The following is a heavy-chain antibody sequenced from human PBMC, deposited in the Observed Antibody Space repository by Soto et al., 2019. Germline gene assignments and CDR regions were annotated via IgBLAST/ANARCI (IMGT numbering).Heavy chain of an antibody. CDR3: ASDLSEAGLGYCSGGSCYSLAFDI. D-gene: IGHD2-15*01. V-gene: IGHV1-69*02. Sequence: GASVKVSCKASGGTFSSYTISWVRQAPGQGLEWMGRIIPILGIANYAQEFQGRVTITADKSTSTAYMELSSLRSEDTAVYYCASDLSEAGLGYCSGGSCYSLAFDIWGQGTMVTVSS. CDR1: GGTFSSYT. J-gene: IGHJ3*02. CDR2: IIPILGIA.